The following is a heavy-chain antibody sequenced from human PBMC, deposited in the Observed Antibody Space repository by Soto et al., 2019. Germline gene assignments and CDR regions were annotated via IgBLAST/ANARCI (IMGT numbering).Heavy chain of an antibody. CDR2: ISPSGGDT. J-gene: IGHJ4*02. Sequence: GGSLRLSCAASGFTFSIYAMSWVRQAPGKGLEWVSAISPSGGDTYYADSVTGRVTISRDNSRDTLYLQMNSLRADDTAVYYCVKSDRKDFWGQGTLVTVSS. CDR3: VKSDRKDF. CDR1: GFTFSIYA. V-gene: IGHV3-23*01. D-gene: IGHD2-15*01.